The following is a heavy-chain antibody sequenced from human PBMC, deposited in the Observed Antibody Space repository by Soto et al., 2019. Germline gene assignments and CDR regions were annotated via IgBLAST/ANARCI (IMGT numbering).Heavy chain of an antibody. J-gene: IGHJ6*03. Sequence: SETLSLTCAVYGGSFSGYYWSWIRQPPGKGLEWIGEINHSGSTNYNPSLKSRVTISVDTSKNQFSLKLSSVTAADTAVYYCAARIAVAVTYYYMDVWGKGTTVTSP. CDR2: INHSGST. D-gene: IGHD6-19*01. V-gene: IGHV4-34*01. CDR1: GGSFSGYY. CDR3: AARIAVAVTYYYMDV.